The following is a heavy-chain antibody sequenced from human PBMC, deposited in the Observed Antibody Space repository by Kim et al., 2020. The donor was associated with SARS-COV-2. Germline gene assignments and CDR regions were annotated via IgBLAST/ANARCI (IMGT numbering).Heavy chain of an antibody. CDR3: AKDISRAVDDAFDI. V-gene: IGHV3-9*01. D-gene: IGHD6-19*01. J-gene: IGHJ3*02. Sequence: ADSVKGRFTISKDNAKNSLYLHMNRLRAEDTALYYCAKDISRAVDDAFDIWGQGTMVTVSS.